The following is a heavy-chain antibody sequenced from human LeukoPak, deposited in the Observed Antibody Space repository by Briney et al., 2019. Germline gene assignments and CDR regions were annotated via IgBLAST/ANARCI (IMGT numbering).Heavy chain of an antibody. CDR2: IKSKTDGGTT. Sequence: GGSLRLSCAASGFTFSNAWMSWVRQAPGKGLEWVGRIKSKTDGGTTDYAAPVKGRFTISRDDSENTLYLQMNSLKTEDTAVYYCTARTIFGVVIIDHWGQGTLVTVSS. V-gene: IGHV3-15*01. CDR3: TARTIFGVVIIDH. J-gene: IGHJ4*02. CDR1: GFTFSNAW. D-gene: IGHD3-3*01.